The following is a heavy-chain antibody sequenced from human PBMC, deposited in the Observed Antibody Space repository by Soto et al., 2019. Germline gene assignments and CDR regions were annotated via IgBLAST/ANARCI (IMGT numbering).Heavy chain of an antibody. CDR1: GFTFSSYS. D-gene: IGHD3-9*01. V-gene: IGHV3-21*01. CDR3: ARLGTLGNILTGYLDDYYYYGMDV. Sequence: GGSLRLSCAASGFTFSSYSMNWVRQAPGKGLEWVSSISSSSSYIYYADSVKGRFTISRDNAKNSLYLQMNSLRAEDTAVYYCARLGTLGNILTGYLDDYYYYGMDVWGQGTTVTV. CDR2: ISSSSSYI. J-gene: IGHJ6*02.